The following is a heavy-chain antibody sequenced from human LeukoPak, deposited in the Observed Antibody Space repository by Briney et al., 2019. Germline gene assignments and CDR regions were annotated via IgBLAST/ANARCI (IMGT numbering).Heavy chain of an antibody. Sequence: SETLSLTCTVSGGSISSYYWSWIRQPPGKGLEWIGYIYYSGSTNYNPPLKSRVTISVDTSKNQFSLKLSSVTAADTAVYYCARGGRVTVTSAEYFQHWGQGTLVTVSS. CDR2: IYYSGST. V-gene: IGHV4-59*01. D-gene: IGHD4-17*01. J-gene: IGHJ1*01. CDR3: ARGGRVTVTSAEYFQH. CDR1: GGSISSYY.